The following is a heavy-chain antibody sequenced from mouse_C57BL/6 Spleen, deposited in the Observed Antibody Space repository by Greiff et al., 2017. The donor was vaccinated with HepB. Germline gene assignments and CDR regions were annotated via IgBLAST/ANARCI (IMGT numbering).Heavy chain of an antibody. Sequence: EVKLMESGEGLVKPGGSLKLSCAASGFTFSSYAMSWVRQTPEKRLEWVAYISSGGDYIYYADTVKGRFTISRDNARNTLYLQMSSLKSEDTAMYYCTREGSSGYVDYWGQGTTLTVSS. CDR3: TREGSSGYVDY. J-gene: IGHJ2*01. D-gene: IGHD1-1*01. CDR2: ISSGGDYI. CDR1: GFTFSSYA. V-gene: IGHV5-9-1*02.